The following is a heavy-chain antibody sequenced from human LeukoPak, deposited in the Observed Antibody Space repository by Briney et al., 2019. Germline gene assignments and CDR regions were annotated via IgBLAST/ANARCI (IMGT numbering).Heavy chain of an antibody. D-gene: IGHD6-13*01. V-gene: IGHV3-7*01. CDR1: GFTFSSYW. CDR2: MKPDGSLK. CDR3: ARDPLQSHRVYTMGDY. J-gene: IGHJ4*02. Sequence: HTGGSLRLSCAVSGFTFSSYWMSWVRQAPGKGPEWVANMKPDGSLKYYLDSVRGRFTIFRDNSKNSLYLQMNSLRVEDTAVYYCARDPLQSHRVYTMGDYWGQGTQVTVSS.